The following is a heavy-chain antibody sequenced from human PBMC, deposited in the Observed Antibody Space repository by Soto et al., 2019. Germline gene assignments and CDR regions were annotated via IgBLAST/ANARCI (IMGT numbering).Heavy chain of an antibody. CDR3: ARDQSSGYYSNWFNP. J-gene: IGHJ5*02. CDR1: GGSISSGDYY. Sequence: TSETLSLTCTVSGGSISSGDYYWSWIRQPPGKGLEWIGYIYYSGSTYYNPSLKSRVTISVDTSKNQFSLKLSSVTAADTAVYYCARDQSSGYYSNWFNPWGQGTLVTVSS. V-gene: IGHV4-30-4*01. CDR2: IYYSGST. D-gene: IGHD3-22*01.